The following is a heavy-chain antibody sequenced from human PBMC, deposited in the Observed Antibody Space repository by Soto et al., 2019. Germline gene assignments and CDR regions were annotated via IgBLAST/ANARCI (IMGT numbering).Heavy chain of an antibody. V-gene: IGHV4-30-4*01. CDR2: IYDSGST. J-gene: IGHJ3*02. CDR1: GDSISSGDYY. CDR3: AKSPLADYDVLTGPSIDAFDI. Sequence: SETLSLTCTVSGDSISSGDYYWSWIRQPPGKGLEWIGYIYDSGSTYYNPSLKSRVTISVDTSRNQFSLKLSSVTASDTAVYYCAKSPLADYDVLTGPSIDAFDIWGQGTMVTV. D-gene: IGHD3-9*01.